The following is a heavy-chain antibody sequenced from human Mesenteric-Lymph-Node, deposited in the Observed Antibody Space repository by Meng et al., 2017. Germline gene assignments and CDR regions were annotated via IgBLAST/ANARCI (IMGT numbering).Heavy chain of an antibody. V-gene: IGHV1-3*01. CDR1: GYTFTSYA. D-gene: IGHD4-17*01. CDR2: INAGNGNT. J-gene: IGHJ4*02. CDR3: AAGYGDYLASFDY. Sequence: QVQLVQSGAEVKKPGASVKVSCKASGYTFTSYAMHWVRQAPGQRLEWMGWINAGNGNTKYSQKFQGRVTITRDTSASTAYMELSSLRSEDTAVYYCAAGYGDYLASFDYWGQGTLVTVSS.